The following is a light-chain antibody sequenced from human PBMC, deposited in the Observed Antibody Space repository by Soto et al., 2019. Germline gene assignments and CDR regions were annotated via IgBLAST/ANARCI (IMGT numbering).Light chain of an antibody. CDR3: QQYVSSPPYT. CDR1: QSISH. V-gene: IGKV3-20*01. Sequence: EIVLTQSPGTLSLSPGERATLSCRASQSISHLAWYQQKPGQAPRLLISDASIRATGIPDRFSGSGSGTDFTLTISRLEPEDLAVYYCQQYVSSPPYTFGQGTKLEIK. J-gene: IGKJ2*01. CDR2: DAS.